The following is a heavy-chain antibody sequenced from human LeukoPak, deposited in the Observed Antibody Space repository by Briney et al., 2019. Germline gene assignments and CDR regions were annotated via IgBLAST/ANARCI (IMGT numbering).Heavy chain of an antibody. Sequence: GGPLRLSCAASVYTLSSHSMNWGPQAPGKGLEGVSYFSSSSSTIYYAESVKGRFTISRDNAKNSLYLQMNSLRAEDTAVYYCAKESFYSNSPPWFDPWGQGTLVTVSS. D-gene: IGHD6-13*01. CDR3: AKESFYSNSPPWFDP. J-gene: IGHJ5*02. CDR2: FSSSSSTI. V-gene: IGHV3-48*01. CDR1: VYTLSSHS.